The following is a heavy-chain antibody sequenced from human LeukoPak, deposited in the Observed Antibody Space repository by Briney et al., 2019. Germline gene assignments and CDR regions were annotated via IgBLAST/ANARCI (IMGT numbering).Heavy chain of an antibody. D-gene: IGHD2-2*01. Sequence: SETLSLTCAVYGGSFSGYYWSWIRQPPGKGLEWIGEINHSGSTNYNSSLKSRVTISVDTSKNQFSLKLSSVTAADTAVYYCARAELIVVVPAASTWFDPWGQGTLVTVSS. CDR1: GGSFSGYY. CDR2: INHSGST. V-gene: IGHV4-34*01. J-gene: IGHJ5*02. CDR3: ARAELIVVVPAASTWFDP.